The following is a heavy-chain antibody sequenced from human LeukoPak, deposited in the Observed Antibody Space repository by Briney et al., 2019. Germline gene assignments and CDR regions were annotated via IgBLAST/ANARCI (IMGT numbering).Heavy chain of an antibody. CDR3: ARYYYGSGKQPY. D-gene: IGHD3-10*01. Sequence: SETLSLTCTVSGGSISSSSYFWGWIRQPPGKGLECIGNIYYSGGTPYNPSLKSRVTISVDTSKNQFSVKLSSVAAADTAIYYCARYYYGSGKQPYWGQGTLVTVSS. J-gene: IGHJ4*02. V-gene: IGHV4-39*01. CDR2: IYYSGGT. CDR1: GGSISSSSYF.